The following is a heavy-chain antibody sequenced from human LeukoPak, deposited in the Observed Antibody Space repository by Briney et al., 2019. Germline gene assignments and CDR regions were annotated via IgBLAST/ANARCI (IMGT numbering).Heavy chain of an antibody. CDR1: GYSFTGYW. V-gene: IGHV5-51*01. Sequence: GESLKISCKGSGYSFTGYWIGWVRQMPGKGLEWMGIIYPGDSDTRYSPSFQGQVTISADKSISTAYLQWSSLKASDTAMYYCARFVRYSYGYLRSYYYYYMDVWGKGTTVTVSS. CDR3: ARFVRYSYGYLRSYYYYYMDV. D-gene: IGHD5-18*01. CDR2: IYPGDSDT. J-gene: IGHJ6*03.